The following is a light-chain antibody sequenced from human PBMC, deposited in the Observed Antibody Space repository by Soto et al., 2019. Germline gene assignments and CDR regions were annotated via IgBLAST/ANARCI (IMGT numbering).Light chain of an antibody. J-gene: IGLJ2*01. CDR1: TLAKRH. Sequence: SYELTQPPSVSVSPGQTARITCSGDTLAKRHGYWYQQKPGQAPMLVIYKDSERPSGIPELFSGSSSGTTVTLTISGVQAEDEADYHCQSADNIGTHVIFGGGTKLTVL. CDR2: KDS. CDR3: QSADNIGTHVI. V-gene: IGLV3-25*03.